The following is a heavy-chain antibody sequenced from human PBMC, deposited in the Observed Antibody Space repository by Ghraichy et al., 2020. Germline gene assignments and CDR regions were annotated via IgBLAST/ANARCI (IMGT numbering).Heavy chain of an antibody. J-gene: IGHJ1*01. CDR3: ARETLGNPYRGYSQH. Sequence: SETLSLTCTVSGDSVTSGSSYWSWIRQPPGKGLEWIGYASYSGSTNYNPSLKSRVTMSVDTSKSQFSLRLTSVTAADTAVYYCARETLGNPYRGYSQHWGEATPVTLYS. CDR2: ASYSGST. CDR1: GDSVTSGSSY. D-gene: IGHD1-14*01. V-gene: IGHV4-61*01.